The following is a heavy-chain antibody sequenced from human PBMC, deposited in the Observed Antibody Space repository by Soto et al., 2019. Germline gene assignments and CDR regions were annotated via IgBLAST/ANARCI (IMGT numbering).Heavy chain of an antibody. V-gene: IGHV5-51*01. CDR3: AGSIFYYGMDV. Sequence: GESLKISCTASGYSFTNYWIGWVRQVPGKGPEWMGLIYPGDSDTRYSPPFQGQVTISADKPPSPAYLLWSSLKASDTAIYFCAGSIFYYGMDVWGQGTTVTVSS. CDR1: GYSFTNYW. CDR2: IYPGDSDT. J-gene: IGHJ6*02.